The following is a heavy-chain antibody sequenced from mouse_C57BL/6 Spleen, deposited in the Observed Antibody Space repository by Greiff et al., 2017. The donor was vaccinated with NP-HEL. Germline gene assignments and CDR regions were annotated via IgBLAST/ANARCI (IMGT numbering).Heavy chain of an antibody. V-gene: IGHV3-6*01. J-gene: IGHJ2*01. CDR3: AREGRYGEGY. CDR2: ISYDGSN. D-gene: IGHD2-13*01. Sequence: EVKLMESGPGLVKPSQSLSLTCSVTGYSITSGYYWNWIRQFPGNKLEWMGYISYDGSNNYNPSLKNRISITRDTSKNQFFLKLNSVTTEDTATYYCAREGRYGEGYWGQGTTLTVSS. CDR1: GYSITSGYY.